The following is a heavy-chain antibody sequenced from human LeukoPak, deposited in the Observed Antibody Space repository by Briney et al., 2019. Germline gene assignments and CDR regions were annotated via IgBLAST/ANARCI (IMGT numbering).Heavy chain of an antibody. CDR3: AKDPHTVFDY. CDR2: IWYDGSNK. Sequence: GGSLRLSCAASRFTFSSYGMHWVRQAPGKGLEWVAVIWYDGSNKYYADSVKGRFTISRDNSKNTLYLQMNSLRAEDTAVYYCAKDPHTVFDYWGQGTLVTVSS. J-gene: IGHJ4*02. V-gene: IGHV3-33*06. CDR1: RFTFSSYG.